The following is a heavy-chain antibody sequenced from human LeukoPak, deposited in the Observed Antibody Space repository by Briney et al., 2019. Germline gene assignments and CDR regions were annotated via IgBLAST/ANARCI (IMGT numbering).Heavy chain of an antibody. CDR2: ISAYNGNT. CDR1: GYTFTSYG. V-gene: IGHV1-18*01. J-gene: IGHJ6*02. Sequence: GSSVKVSCKASGYTFTSYGISWVRQAPGQGLEWMGWISAYNGNTNYAQKLQGRVTMTTDTSTSTAYMELRSLRSDDTAVYYCARVCYDFWSGSCTQDGMDVWGQGTTVTVSS. D-gene: IGHD3-3*01. CDR3: ARVCYDFWSGSCTQDGMDV.